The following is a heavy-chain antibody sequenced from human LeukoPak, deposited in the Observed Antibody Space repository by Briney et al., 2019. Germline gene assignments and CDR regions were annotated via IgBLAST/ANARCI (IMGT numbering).Heavy chain of an antibody. D-gene: IGHD4-23*01. Sequence: GGSLRLSCAASGFTFSSYAMSWVRQAPGKGLEWVSAISGSGGSTYYADSVKGRFTISRDNSENTLFLQMNSLRVEDTAIYYCAKTSGGNYWGQGTLVTVSS. V-gene: IGHV3-23*01. CDR3: AKTSGGNY. J-gene: IGHJ4*02. CDR2: ISGSGGST. CDR1: GFTFSSYA.